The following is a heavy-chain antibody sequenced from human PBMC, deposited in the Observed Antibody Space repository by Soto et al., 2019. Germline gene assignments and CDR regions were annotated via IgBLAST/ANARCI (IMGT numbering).Heavy chain of an antibody. J-gene: IGHJ4*02. V-gene: IGHV4-38-2*01. CDR1: NYSISSGYY. Sequence: PSETLFLTCAVSNYSISSGYYWGWIRQPPEKGLEYIGSIFHTGSTYYNPSLKSRVTMTRDTSISTAYMELSRLRSDDTAVYYCARVPQLSGSIDYWGQGTLVTVSS. D-gene: IGHD3-10*01. CDR3: ARVPQLSGSIDY. CDR2: IFHTGST.